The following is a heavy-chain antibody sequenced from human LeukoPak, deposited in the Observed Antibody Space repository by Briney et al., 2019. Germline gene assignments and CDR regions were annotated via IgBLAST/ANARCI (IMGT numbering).Heavy chain of an antibody. J-gene: IGHJ3*02. V-gene: IGHV5-51*01. CDR1: GYSFTSYW. CDR3: ARRRGYSYGYLGGIAFDI. Sequence: PGESLKISCKGSGYSFTSYWIGWVRQMPGKGLEWMGIIYPGDSDTRYSPSFQGQVTISADKSISTAYLQWSSPKASDTAMYYCARRRGYSYGYLGGIAFDIWGQGTMVTVSS. CDR2: IYPGDSDT. D-gene: IGHD5-18*01.